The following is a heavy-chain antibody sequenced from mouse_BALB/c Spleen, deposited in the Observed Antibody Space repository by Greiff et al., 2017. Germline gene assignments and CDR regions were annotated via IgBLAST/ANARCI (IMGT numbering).Heavy chain of an antibody. J-gene: IGHJ3*01. V-gene: IGHV6-6*02. D-gene: IGHD2-4*01. CDR1: GFTFSNYW. CDR2: IRLKSNNYAT. Sequence: EVQLQESGGGLVQPGGSMKLSCVASGFTFSNYWMNWVRQSPEKGLEWVAEIRLKSNNYATHYAESVKGRFTISRDDSKSSVYLQMNNLRAEDTGIYYCTRKHYDYDVGFAYWGQGTLVTVSA. CDR3: TRKHYDYDVGFAY.